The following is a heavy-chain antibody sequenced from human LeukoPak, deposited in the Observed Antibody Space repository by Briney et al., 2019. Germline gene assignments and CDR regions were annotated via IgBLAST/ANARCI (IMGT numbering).Heavy chain of an antibody. V-gene: IGHV3-23*01. J-gene: IGHJ4*01. CDR3: AKDHSRSNFDY. Sequence: GGSLRLSCAASGFTFYNYAMHWVRQAPGQGLEWVSAISGSGGSTYYADSVKGRFTISRDNSKNTLYLQMNSLRAEDTAVYYCAKDHSRSNFDYWGQGTLVTVSS. CDR2: ISGSGGST. D-gene: IGHD2-21*01. CDR1: GFTFYNYA.